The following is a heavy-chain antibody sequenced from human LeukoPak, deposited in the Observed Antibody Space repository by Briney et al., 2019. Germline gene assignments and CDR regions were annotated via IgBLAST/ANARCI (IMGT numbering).Heavy chain of an antibody. V-gene: IGHV4-59*01. D-gene: IGHD1-1*01. CDR3: ARSYNSLGYFYYGMDV. CDR2: IYYTGST. J-gene: IGHJ6*02. CDR1: GGSISTYY. Sequence: SETLSLTCTVSGGSISTYYWSWIRQPPGKGLEFIGFIYYTGSTDYNPSLKSRVTISLDMSMNQFSLKLSSVTAADTAVYFCARSYNSLGYFYYGMDVWGQGTTVTVSS.